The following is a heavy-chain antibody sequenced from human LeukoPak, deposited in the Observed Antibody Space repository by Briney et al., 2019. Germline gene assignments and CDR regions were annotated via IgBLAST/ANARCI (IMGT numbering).Heavy chain of an antibody. CDR1: GFTFGSYS. CDR3: ARGLYYDSSGYYNY. V-gene: IGHV3-21*01. Sequence: PGGSLRLSCAASGFTFGSYSMNWVRQFPGKGLEWVSSISSSSSYIYYADSVKGRFTISRDNAKNSLYLQMNSLRAEDTAVYYCARGLYYDSSGYYNYWGQGTLVTVSS. D-gene: IGHD3-22*01. J-gene: IGHJ4*02. CDR2: ISSSSSYI.